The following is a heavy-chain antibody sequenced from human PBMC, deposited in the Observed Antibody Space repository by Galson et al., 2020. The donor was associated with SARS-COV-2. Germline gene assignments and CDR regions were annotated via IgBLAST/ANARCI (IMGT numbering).Heavy chain of an antibody. CDR3: ARLHYGEYAPEAFDI. CDR1: GTSISGGSYS. CDR2: HSHSGGT. J-gene: IGHJ3*02. Sequence: SETLSLTCAVSGTSISGGSYSWNWIRPPPGKGLEWFGYHSHSGGTYYNPSLKSRVTISGDRSKNQFSLRLSSVTAADAAVYFCARLHYGEYAPEAFDIWGPGTRVTVAS. D-gene: IGHD4-17*01. V-gene: IGHV4-30-2*01.